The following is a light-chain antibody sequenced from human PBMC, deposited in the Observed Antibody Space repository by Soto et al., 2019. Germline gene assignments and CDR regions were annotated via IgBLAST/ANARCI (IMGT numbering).Light chain of an antibody. J-gene: IGLJ1*01. CDR2: DDN. CDR1: SSNIGGNS. V-gene: IGLV1-51*01. Sequence: QSAMTQPPSVSAAPGQTVTISCSGSSSNIGGNSVSWYQQLPGTAPKRLIYDDNKRPSGIPDRFSGSKSGTSATLGITGLQTGAEADDYCGSWDSSLSAYVFGTGTKVTVL. CDR3: GSWDSSLSAYV.